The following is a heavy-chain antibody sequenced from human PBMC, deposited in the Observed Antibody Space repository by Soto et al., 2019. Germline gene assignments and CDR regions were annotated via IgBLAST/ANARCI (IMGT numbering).Heavy chain of an antibody. CDR3: ARGWGSDTLWFRTDGRWFDP. J-gene: IGHJ5*02. D-gene: IGHD3-10*01. V-gene: IGHV4-34*01. Sequence: PSETLSLTCAVYGGSFSGYYWSWIRQPPGKGLEWIGEINHSGSTNYNPSLKSRVTISVDTSKNQFSLKLSSVTAADTAVYYCARGWGSDTLWFRTDGRWFDPWGQGALVTSPQ. CDR1: GGSFSGYY. CDR2: INHSGST.